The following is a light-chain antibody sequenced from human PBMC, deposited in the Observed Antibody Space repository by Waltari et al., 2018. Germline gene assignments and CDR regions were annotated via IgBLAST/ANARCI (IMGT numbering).Light chain of an antibody. J-gene: IGLJ1*01. V-gene: IGLV1-47*01. CDR1: YSNLGSNH. Sequence: QSVLTQPPSASGTPEQRVTISCSGSYSNLGSNHLYCYQQPPGTAPKLLIYRNNQRPSGVPDRFSGSKYGTTASLAISGLRSEDEAIYYCASWDDSHYVFGTGTKVTVL. CDR3: ASWDDSHYV. CDR2: RNN.